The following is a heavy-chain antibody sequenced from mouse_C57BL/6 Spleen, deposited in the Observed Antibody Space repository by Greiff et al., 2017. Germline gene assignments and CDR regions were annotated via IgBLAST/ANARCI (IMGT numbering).Heavy chain of an antibody. V-gene: IGHV5-12*01. Sequence: EVQVLESGGGLVQPGGSLKLSCAASGFTFSDYYMYWVRQTPEKRLEWVAYISNGGGSTHYQDTVKGRFTITRDNAKNTTYLQLSRLKSEDTATYYCAGHWLYYGGSYGYFDVWGTGTTVTVSS. CDR2: ISNGGGST. J-gene: IGHJ1*03. D-gene: IGHD1-1*01. CDR1: GFTFSDYY. CDR3: AGHWLYYGGSYGYFDV.